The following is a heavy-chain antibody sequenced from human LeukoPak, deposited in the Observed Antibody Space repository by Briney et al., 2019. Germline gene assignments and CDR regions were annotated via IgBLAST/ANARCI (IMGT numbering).Heavy chain of an antibody. V-gene: IGHV4-59*08. CDR1: GGSLSTFY. D-gene: IGHD3-3*01. J-gene: IGHJ4*02. CDR3: ARHGPLYDIWSAQFYFDY. Sequence: SDTLSLTCTVSGGSLSTFYWSWIRQRPGKGLEWIGYIYYSGTTNYNPSLKSRVTISVDMSKSQFSLNLSSVTAADTALYYCARHGPLYDIWSAQFYFDYWGQGTLVAVSS. CDR2: IYYSGTT.